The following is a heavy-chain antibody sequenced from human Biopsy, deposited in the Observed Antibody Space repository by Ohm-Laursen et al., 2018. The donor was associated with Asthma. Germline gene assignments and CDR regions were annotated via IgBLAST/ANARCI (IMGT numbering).Heavy chain of an antibody. D-gene: IGHD1-1*01. CDR1: GFSFNSYG. CDR2: MSFDGRQT. Sequence: SLRLSCATSGFSFNSYGMHWVRQAPGKGLEWVAVMSFDGRQTYYADSVKGRFTISRDNSKNTLYLQMNSLREEDTAVYYCVRDGTDDAFDIWGQGTVVSVSS. V-gene: IGHV3-30*03. J-gene: IGHJ3*02. CDR3: VRDGTDDAFDI.